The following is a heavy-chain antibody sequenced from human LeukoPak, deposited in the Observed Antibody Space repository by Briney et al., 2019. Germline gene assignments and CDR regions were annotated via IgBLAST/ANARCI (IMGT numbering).Heavy chain of an antibody. CDR1: GYTGIELS. CDR2: FVPEEAET. CDR3: ATQTIFGVVTYAFHI. V-gene: IGHV1-24*01. Sequence: ASVTVSCRLSGYTGIELSMHWVRQAPGKGLEWLGGFVPEEAETIYAQNFQGRVTMTEGTLTDTAYMERSNLTSEDTAVYFCATQTIFGVVTYAFHIWGRGTLVTVSS. J-gene: IGHJ3*02. D-gene: IGHD3-3*01.